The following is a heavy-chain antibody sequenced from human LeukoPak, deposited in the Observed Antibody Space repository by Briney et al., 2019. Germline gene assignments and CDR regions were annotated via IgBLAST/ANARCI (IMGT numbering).Heavy chain of an antibody. CDR1: GLTFSSYW. D-gene: IGHD4-17*01. CDR2: IRPDGSER. J-gene: IGHJ4*02. V-gene: IGHV3-7*01. Sequence: GGSLRLSCAASGLTFSSYWMSWVRQVPGKGPEWVANIRPDGSERYYVDSVEGRFIVSRDNAKNSLFLQMNSLRAEDTAMYYCVEGSNYGDSSFWGQGTLVTVSS. CDR3: VEGSNYGDSSF.